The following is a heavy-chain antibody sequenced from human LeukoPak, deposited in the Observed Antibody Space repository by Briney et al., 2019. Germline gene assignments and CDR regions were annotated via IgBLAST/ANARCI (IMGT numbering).Heavy chain of an antibody. V-gene: IGHV1-2*02. Sequence: ASVKVSCKASGYTFTDYYMHWVRQAPGQGLEWMGWINPNSGGTNHAQKFQGRVTMTRDTSISTAYMELSRLRSDDTAVYYCARRRDSGSSWDAFDIWGQGTMVTVSS. D-gene: IGHD1-26*01. CDR3: ARRRDSGSSWDAFDI. CDR2: INPNSGGT. J-gene: IGHJ3*02. CDR1: GYTFTDYY.